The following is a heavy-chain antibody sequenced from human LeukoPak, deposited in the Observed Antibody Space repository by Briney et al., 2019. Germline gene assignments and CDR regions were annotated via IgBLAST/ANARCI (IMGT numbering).Heavy chain of an antibody. V-gene: IGHV4-30-4*08. CDR3: ARVATRYCSSTSCYVLDY. D-gene: IGHD2-2*01. CDR1: GGSISSGDYY. J-gene: IGHJ4*02. CDR2: IYYSGST. Sequence: PSGTLSLTCTVSGGSISSGDYYWRWIRQPPGKGLEWIGYIYYSGSTYYNPSLKSRVTISVDTSKNQFSLKLSSVTAADTAVYYCARVATRYCSSTSCYVLDYWGQGTLVTVSS.